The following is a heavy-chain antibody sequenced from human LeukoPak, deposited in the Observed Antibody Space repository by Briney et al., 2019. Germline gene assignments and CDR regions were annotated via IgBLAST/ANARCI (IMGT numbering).Heavy chain of an antibody. Sequence: GGSLRLSCAASGFTFSSYGMHWVRQAPGRGLEWVAVIWYDGSNKYYADSVKGRFTISRDNSKNTLYLQMNSLRAEDTAMYYSARNTARALDYWGQGTLVTVSS. CDR3: ARNTARALDY. CDR1: GFTFSSYG. D-gene: IGHD5-18*01. CDR2: IWYDGSNK. V-gene: IGHV3-33*01. J-gene: IGHJ4*02.